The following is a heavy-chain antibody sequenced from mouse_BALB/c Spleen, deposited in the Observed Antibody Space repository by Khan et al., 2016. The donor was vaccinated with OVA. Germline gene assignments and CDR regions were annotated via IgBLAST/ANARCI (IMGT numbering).Heavy chain of an antibody. Sequence: VQLQQSGPGLVAPSQSLSITCTISGVSLTNYGVHWLRQPPGKGLEWLVVIWSDGSTTYNSALKSRLSISKDNSKSQVFLKMNSLQTDDSAMYYCARQPYCHYYVMDYWGQGTSVTVSS. CDR1: GVSLTNYG. CDR3: ARQPYCHYYVMDY. D-gene: IGHD2-10*01. CDR2: IWSDGST. V-gene: IGHV2-6-1*01. J-gene: IGHJ4*01.